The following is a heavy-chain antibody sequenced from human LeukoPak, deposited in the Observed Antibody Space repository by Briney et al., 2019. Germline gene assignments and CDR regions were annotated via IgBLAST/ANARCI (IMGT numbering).Heavy chain of an antibody. D-gene: IGHD6-19*01. CDR3: ARIRGYSSGWSDY. J-gene: IGHJ4*02. CDR1: GGSFSGYY. V-gene: IGHV4-34*01. CDR2: INHSGST. Sequence: SETLSLTCAVYGGSFSGYYWSWIRQPPGKGLEWIGEINHSGSTNYNPSLKSRVTISVDTSKNQFSLKLSSVTAADTAVYYCARIRGYSSGWSDYWGQGTLVTVSS.